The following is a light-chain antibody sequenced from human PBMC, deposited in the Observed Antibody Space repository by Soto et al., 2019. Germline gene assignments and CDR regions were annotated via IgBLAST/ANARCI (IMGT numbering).Light chain of an antibody. CDR3: QHQRSPPPT. CDR2: GVS. Sequence: EIVLTQSPGTVSLSPGERATLSCRASQSVSSNYLAWYQQKPGQAPRLLIHGVSSRATGIPDRFSGSGSGTDFTLTISRLESVYYAEYYRQHQRSPPPTLCPETK. V-gene: IGKV3-20*01. CDR1: QSVSSNY. J-gene: IGKJ1*01.